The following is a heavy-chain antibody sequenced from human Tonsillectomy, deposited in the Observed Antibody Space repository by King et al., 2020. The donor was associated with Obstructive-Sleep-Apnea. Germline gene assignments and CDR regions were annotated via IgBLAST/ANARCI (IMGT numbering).Heavy chain of an antibody. V-gene: IGHV3-7*01. CDR1: GFTFSSYW. J-gene: IGHJ3*02. CDR3: ARDDGYLI. CDR2: IKQDGSEK. D-gene: IGHD1-1*01. Sequence: VQLVESGGGLVQPGGSLRLSCAASGFTFSSYWMSWVRQAPGKGPEWVANIKQDGSEKYYVDSVKGRFTISRDNAKNSLILQMNSLRAEVTAMYYCARDDGYLIWGQGTMVTVSS.